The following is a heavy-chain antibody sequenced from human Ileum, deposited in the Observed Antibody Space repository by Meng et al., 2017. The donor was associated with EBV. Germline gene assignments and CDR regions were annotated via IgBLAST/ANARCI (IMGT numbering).Heavy chain of an antibody. Sequence: IPCKFAAPRPGHRPPILAPTCTFSDFSHTTSGGGVRWIREHPRKALGWVALNYWNDNNRYSSSLKRRIIITKSTSKNQMVLTLTNVDAAATDTYACEHARTRRRQRFDPWGQGILVTVSS. CDR1: DFSHTTSGGG. J-gene: IGHJ5*02. CDR2: NYWNDNN. V-gene: IGHV2-5*01. D-gene: IGHD1-14*01. CDR3: EHARTRRRQRFDP.